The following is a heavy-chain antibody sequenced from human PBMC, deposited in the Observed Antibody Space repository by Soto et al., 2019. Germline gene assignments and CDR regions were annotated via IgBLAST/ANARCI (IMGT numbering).Heavy chain of an antibody. J-gene: IGHJ5*02. CDR3: ARDQTTGDWFDA. CDR1: GFDSSNYW. Sequence: HPGGSLRLSCGASGFDSSNYWMHWVRQAPGKGLVWVSRINGDGSDIKYADSVKGRFTISRDNAKNTVYLQMNSLRADDTAVYYCARDQTTGDWFDAWGQGALVTVSS. CDR2: INGDGSDI. D-gene: IGHD4-17*01. V-gene: IGHV3-74*03.